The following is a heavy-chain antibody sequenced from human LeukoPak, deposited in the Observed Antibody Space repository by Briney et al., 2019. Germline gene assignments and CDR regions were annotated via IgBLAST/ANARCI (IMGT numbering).Heavy chain of an antibody. CDR1: GFTFSDYA. V-gene: IGHV3-64*01. J-gene: IGHJ4*02. CDR3: AREGRYCTSTSCYVDY. Sequence: GGSLRLSCAASGFTFSDYAMRWVRQAPGKGLEYVSAITNNGGSTYYANSVKGRFTVSRDNSKNTLYLQTGSLRADDMAVYHCAREGRYCTSTSCYVDYWGQGTLVTVSS. CDR2: ITNNGGST. D-gene: IGHD2-2*01.